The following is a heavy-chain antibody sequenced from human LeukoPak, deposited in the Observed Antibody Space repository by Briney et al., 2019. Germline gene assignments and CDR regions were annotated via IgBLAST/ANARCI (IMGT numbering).Heavy chain of an antibody. V-gene: IGHV4-34*01. CDR3: ARGRYVTTRGGAAAGFLDY. Sequence: SETLSLTCAVYGGSFSGYYWSWIRQPPGKGLEWIGEINHGGSTNYNPSLKSRVTISVDTSQKQFSLRLSSVTAADTAVYYCARGRYVTTRGGAAAGFLDYWGQGTLVTVST. J-gene: IGHJ4*02. CDR2: INHGGST. CDR1: GGSFSGYY. D-gene: IGHD6-13*01.